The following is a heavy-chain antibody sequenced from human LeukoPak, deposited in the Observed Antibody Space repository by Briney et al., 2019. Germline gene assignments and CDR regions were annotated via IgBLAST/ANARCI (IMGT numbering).Heavy chain of an antibody. J-gene: IGHJ4*02. D-gene: IGHD6-13*01. CDR1: GYSISSGYY. V-gene: IGHV4-38-2*01. Sequence: PSETLSLTCAVSGYSISSGYYWGWIRQPPGKGLEGVGSIYHSGSTYYNPSLKSRVTISVDTSKNQFSLKLSSVTAAHTAVYYCARAVAAAGTNYFDYWGQGTLVTVSS. CDR3: ARAVAAAGTNYFDY. CDR2: IYHSGST.